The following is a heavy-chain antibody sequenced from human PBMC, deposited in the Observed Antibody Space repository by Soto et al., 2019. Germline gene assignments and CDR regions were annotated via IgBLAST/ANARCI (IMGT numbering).Heavy chain of an antibody. J-gene: IGHJ6*02. CDR1: GYTFTSYG. CDR3: ARGDFWSGYSPGGMDV. Sequence: ASVKVSFKASGYTFTSYGISWVRQAPGQGLEWMGWISAYNGNTNYAQKLQGRVTMTTDTSTSTAYMELRSLRSDDTAVYYCARGDFWSGYSPGGMDVWGQGTTVTVSS. D-gene: IGHD3-3*01. V-gene: IGHV1-18*01. CDR2: ISAYNGNT.